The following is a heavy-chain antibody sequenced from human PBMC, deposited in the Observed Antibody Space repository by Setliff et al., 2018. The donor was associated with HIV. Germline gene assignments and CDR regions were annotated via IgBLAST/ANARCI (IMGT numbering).Heavy chain of an antibody. V-gene: IGHV4-38-2*01. Sequence: SETLSLTCAVSGYSISSGYYWGWIRQPPGKGLELVGSIYHSGTTYYNPSLKSRVTISVDTSKHPFSLKLSSVTAADTAVYYCARMYSGYDWSPAGARTRYFDYWGQGTLVTVSS. D-gene: IGHD5-12*01. CDR3: ARMYSGYDWSPAGARTRYFDY. CDR1: GYSISSGYY. CDR2: IYHSGTT. J-gene: IGHJ4*02.